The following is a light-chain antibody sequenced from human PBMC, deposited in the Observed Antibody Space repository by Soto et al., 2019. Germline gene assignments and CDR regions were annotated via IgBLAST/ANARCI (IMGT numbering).Light chain of an antibody. CDR3: QHSHNWSA. CDR1: QSVSSN. Sequence: EIVMTQFPATLSVSPGERVTLSCRASQSVSSNLAWYQQKPGQAPRLLIYGASTRATGIPARFSGSGSGTEFALTISSPQSEDFAVYFCQHSHNWSAFGQGTRLEIK. V-gene: IGKV3-15*01. CDR2: GAS. J-gene: IGKJ5*01.